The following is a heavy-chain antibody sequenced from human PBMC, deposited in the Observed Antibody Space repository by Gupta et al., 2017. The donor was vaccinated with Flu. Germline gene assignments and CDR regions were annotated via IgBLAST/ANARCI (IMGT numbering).Heavy chain of an antibody. J-gene: IGHJ4*02. Sequence: EVRLVQSGAEVKKPGESLKISCKASGYNFSRYWIAWVRQMPGKGLEWMGIIYPGDSDTRYSPSFQGQVSMSVDNSISTAYLQWSSLKASDNAMYYCARRDYDGFESPQETFDYWGQGTLVTVSS. CDR2: IYPGDSDT. CDR1: GYNFSRYW. CDR3: ARRDYDGFESPQETFDY. V-gene: IGHV5-51*03. D-gene: IGHD3-10*01.